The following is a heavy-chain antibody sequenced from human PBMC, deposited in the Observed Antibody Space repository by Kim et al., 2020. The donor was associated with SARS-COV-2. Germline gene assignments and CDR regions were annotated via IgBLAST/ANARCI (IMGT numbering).Heavy chain of an antibody. Sequence: QKLQGRVTMTTDTSTSTAYMELRSLRSDDTAVYYCARGCGGSCYGDAFDIWGQGTMVTVSS. J-gene: IGHJ3*02. D-gene: IGHD2-15*01. CDR3: ARGCGGSCYGDAFDI. V-gene: IGHV1-18*01.